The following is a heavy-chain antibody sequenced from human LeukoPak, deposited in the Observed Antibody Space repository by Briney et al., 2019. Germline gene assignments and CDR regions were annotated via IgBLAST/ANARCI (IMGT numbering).Heavy chain of an antibody. Sequence: PSETLSLTCTVSGDFISSSRYYWGWIRQPPGKGLEWIGSIYYSGSTYYNPSLKSRVTISVDTSKNQFSLKLSSVTAADTAVYYCARAQYQLLYYYYYYYMDVWGKGTTVTVYS. CDR1: GDFISSSRYY. D-gene: IGHD2-2*02. J-gene: IGHJ6*03. CDR3: ARAQYQLLYYYYYYYMDV. CDR2: IYYSGST. V-gene: IGHV4-39*01.